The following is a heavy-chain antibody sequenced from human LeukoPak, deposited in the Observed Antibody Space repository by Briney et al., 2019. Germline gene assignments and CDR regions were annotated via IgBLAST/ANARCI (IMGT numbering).Heavy chain of an antibody. CDR2: ITNGGSA. CDR1: GFTFRKYA. J-gene: IGHJ4*02. Sequence: GGSLRLSCAGSGFTFRKYAMNWVRQAPGKGLEWVAGITNGGSAHYGDSVKGWFTTSRDDSKSTLYLQMNTLRAEDTAVYYCAKGFYGSGTYYNPYFDYWGQGTLVTVSS. V-gene: IGHV3-23*01. CDR3: AKGFYGSGTYYNPYFDY. D-gene: IGHD3-10*01.